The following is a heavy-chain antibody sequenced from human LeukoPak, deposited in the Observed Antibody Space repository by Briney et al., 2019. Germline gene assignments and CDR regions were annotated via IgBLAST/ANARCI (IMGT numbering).Heavy chain of an antibody. V-gene: IGHV1-3*01. CDR1: GFTFSSYA. J-gene: IGHJ4*02. CDR2: INAGNGNT. Sequence: GRSLRLSCAASGFTFSSYAMHWVRQAPGQRLEWMGWINAGNGNTKYSQKFQGRVTITRDTSASTAYMELSSLRSEDTAVYYCARETTDYYDSSGYYYWVYWGQGTLVTVSS. CDR3: ARETTDYYDSSGYYYWVY. D-gene: IGHD3-22*01.